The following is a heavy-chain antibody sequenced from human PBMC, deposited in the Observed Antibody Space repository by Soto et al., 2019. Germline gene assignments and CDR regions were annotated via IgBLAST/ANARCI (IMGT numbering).Heavy chain of an antibody. Sequence: QVHLVQSGAEVKKPGASVKVSCKASGFTFTNYAITWVRQAPGQGLEWMGWISAYNGNTQYAQNLQGRVTMTTDTSTSTAYMELGSLTCDDTAVYYCARDFTGWPPDGVDSWGQGTLVTVFS. J-gene: IGHJ4*02. D-gene: IGHD3-16*01. V-gene: IGHV1-18*01. CDR1: GFTFTNYA. CDR2: ISAYNGNT. CDR3: ARDFTGWPPDGVDS.